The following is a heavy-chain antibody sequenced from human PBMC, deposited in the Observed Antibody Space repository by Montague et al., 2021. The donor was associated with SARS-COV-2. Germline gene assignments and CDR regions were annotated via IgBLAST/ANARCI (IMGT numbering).Heavy chain of an antibody. CDR3: ARDSS. V-gene: IGHV3-7*01. Sequence: SLRLSCAASGFTISHNWMSLFRQAPGKGLEWVANINKDGTEKYYVDSVKGRFTISRDNIKNSLYLQMNSLRAEDTAVYYCARDSSWGQGTLVTVSS. CDR1: GFTISHNW. J-gene: IGHJ5*02. CDR2: INKDGTEK.